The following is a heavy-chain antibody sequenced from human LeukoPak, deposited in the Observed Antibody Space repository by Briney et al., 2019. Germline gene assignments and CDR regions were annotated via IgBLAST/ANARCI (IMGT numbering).Heavy chain of an antibody. V-gene: IGHV3-74*01. CDR1: GFTFSTSW. D-gene: IGHD2-8*01. Sequence: GGSLRLSCAASGFTFSTSWMHWVRQAPGKGLVWVSRINSDGGGTNYADSVKGRFTISRDNARHTLYLQMNSLRAEDTAIYYCARPYVSTRNVFAVWGQGTVVTVSS. CDR2: INSDGGGT. CDR3: ARPYVSTRNVFAV. J-gene: IGHJ3*01.